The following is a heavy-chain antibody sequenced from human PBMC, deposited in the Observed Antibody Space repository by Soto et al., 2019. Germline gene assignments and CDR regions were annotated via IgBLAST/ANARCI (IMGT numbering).Heavy chain of an antibody. J-gene: IGHJ3*01. CDR1: GDSVSSNRAA. V-gene: IGHV6-1*01. D-gene: IGHD6-19*01. Sequence: QTLSLTCAISGDSVSSNRAAWNWIRQSPSRGLEWLGRTYYRSKCGSDYAPSVKSRMTINPDTSRNQFSLQLNSVTLEDTAVYYCARYNSGWNEAFDLWGQGTMVTVSS. CDR2: TYYRSKCGS. CDR3: ARYNSGWNEAFDL.